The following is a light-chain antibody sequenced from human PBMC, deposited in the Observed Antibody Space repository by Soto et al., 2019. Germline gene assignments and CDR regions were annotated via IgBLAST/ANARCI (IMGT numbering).Light chain of an antibody. Sequence: IQLTQSPSSLSASVGDRVTITCRASQGISSFLAWYQQKPGKAPKLLTYGASTLQSGVPSRFSDSGSGTDLTITIVCLQPEDLATYYCLQLNSFPLNFIPGTKVDIK. CDR2: GAS. V-gene: IGKV1-9*01. CDR3: LQLNSFPLN. CDR1: QGISSF. J-gene: IGKJ3*01.